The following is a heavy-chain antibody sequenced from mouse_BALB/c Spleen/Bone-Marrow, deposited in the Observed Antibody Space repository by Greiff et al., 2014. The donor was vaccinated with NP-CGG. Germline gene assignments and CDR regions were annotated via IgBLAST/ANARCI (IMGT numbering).Heavy chain of an antibody. V-gene: IGHV1S56*01. CDR1: GYTLTSYY. D-gene: IGHD1-1*01. CDR2: IFPRNGCT. Sequence: VQLQQSGPELVKPGASVRISCKASGYTLTSYYIHWVKQRPGQGLEWIGWIFPRNGCTKYNEKFKGKATLTADTSSSTAYMQLSNLTCEDSEDYFGARRDYCGSNYGFDYWGQGTTLTVSS. J-gene: IGHJ2*01. CDR3: ARRDYCGSNYGFDY.